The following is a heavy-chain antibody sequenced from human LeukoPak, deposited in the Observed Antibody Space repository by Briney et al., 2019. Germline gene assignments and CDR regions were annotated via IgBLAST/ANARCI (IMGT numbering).Heavy chain of an antibody. CDR3: ARRNYYYYMDV. CDR2: IYHSGST. V-gene: IGHV4-38-2*01. CDR1: GYSISSGYY. Sequence: SETLSLTCAVSGYSISSGYYWGWIRQPPGKGLEWIGSIYHSGSTYYNPSLKSRVTMSVDTSKNQFSLKVSSVTAADTAVYYCARRNYYYYMDVWGKGTTVTVSS. J-gene: IGHJ6*03.